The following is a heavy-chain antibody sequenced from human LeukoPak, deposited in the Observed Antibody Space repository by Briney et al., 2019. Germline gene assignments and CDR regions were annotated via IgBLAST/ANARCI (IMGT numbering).Heavy chain of an antibody. V-gene: IGHV3-66*01. J-gene: IGHJ4*02. CDR3: AKLGGNVGF. D-gene: IGHD4-23*01. CDR1: EFSVGSNY. Sequence: GGSLRLSCAASEFSVGSNYMTWVRQAPGKGLEWVSLIYSGGSTYYADSVKGRFTISRDNSKNTLYLQMNSLRAEDTAVYYCAKLGGNVGFWGQGTLVTVSS. CDR2: IYSGGST.